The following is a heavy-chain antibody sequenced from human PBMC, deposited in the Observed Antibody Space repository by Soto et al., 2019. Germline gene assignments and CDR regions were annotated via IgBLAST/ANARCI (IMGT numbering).Heavy chain of an antibody. V-gene: IGHV1-69*12. CDR1: GGTFSSYA. Sequence: QVQLVQSGAEVKKPGSSVKVSCKASGGTFSSYAISWVRQAPGQGLEWMGGIIPIFGTANYAQKFQGRVTSTADESTSTAYMELSSLRSNDTAVYYCATSIAARQNYYYGMDVWGQGTTVTVSS. J-gene: IGHJ6*02. D-gene: IGHD6-6*01. CDR2: IIPIFGTA. CDR3: ATSIAARQNYYYGMDV.